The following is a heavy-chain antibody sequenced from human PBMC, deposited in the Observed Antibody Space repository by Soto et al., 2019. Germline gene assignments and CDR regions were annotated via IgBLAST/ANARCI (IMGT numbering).Heavy chain of an antibody. Sequence: PSETLSLSCTVSGGSISSGGDYWSWIRQHPGKGLEWIGYIYYSGSTYYNPSLKSRVTISVDTSKNQFSLKLSSVTAADTAVYYCARVEDEYSGHTFDYWGQGTLVTVSS. V-gene: IGHV4-31*03. D-gene: IGHD5-12*01. CDR1: GGSISSGGDY. CDR3: ARVEDEYSGHTFDY. CDR2: IYYSGST. J-gene: IGHJ4*02.